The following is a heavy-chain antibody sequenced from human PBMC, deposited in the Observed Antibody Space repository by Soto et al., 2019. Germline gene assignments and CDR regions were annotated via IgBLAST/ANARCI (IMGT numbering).Heavy chain of an antibody. J-gene: IGHJ3*02. CDR1: GFTLSSYA. D-gene: IGHD2-21*02. V-gene: IGHV3-30-3*01. Sequence: GGSLRLSCAASGFTLSSYAMHWVRQAPGKGLEWVAVISYDGSNKYYADSVKGRFTISRDNSKNTLYLQMNSLRAEDTAVYYCARDLPAYCGGDCYSGAFDIWGQGTMITVSS. CDR2: ISYDGSNK. CDR3: ARDLPAYCGGDCYSGAFDI.